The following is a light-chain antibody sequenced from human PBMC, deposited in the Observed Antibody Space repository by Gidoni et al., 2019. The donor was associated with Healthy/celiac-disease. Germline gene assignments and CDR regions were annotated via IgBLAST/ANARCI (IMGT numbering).Light chain of an antibody. V-gene: IGKV4-1*01. CDR2: WAS. Sequence: DIVMTQSPDSLAVSLGERATINNKNYLAWYQQKPGQPPKLLIYWASTRESGVPDRFSGSGSGTDVTLTISSLQAEDVAVYYCQQYYSTPRTFGQXTKVEIK. CDR3: QQYYSTPRT. CDR1: KNY. J-gene: IGKJ1*01.